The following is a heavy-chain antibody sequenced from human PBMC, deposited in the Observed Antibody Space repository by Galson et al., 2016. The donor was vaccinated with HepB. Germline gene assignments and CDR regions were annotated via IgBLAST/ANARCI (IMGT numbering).Heavy chain of an antibody. Sequence: SLRLSCAAPGFTFSSYGMNWIRQAPGKGLEWVSYISRGSGTIYYADSVRGRFTVSRDNARNSLYLQMNSLRDEDTAVYYCATSDSGGDTFVDVWGQGTTVIVTS. CDR1: GFTFSSYG. CDR3: ATSDSGGDTFVDV. CDR2: ISRGSGTI. V-gene: IGHV3-48*02. J-gene: IGHJ6*02. D-gene: IGHD4-23*01.